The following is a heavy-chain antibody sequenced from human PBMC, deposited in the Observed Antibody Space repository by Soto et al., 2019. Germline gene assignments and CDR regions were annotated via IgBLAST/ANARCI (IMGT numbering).Heavy chain of an antibody. D-gene: IGHD3-10*01. Sequence: KPSETLSLTCTVSGGSISSYYWSWIRQPPGKGLEWIGYIYYSGSTNYNPSLKSRVTISVDTSKNQFSLKLSSVTAADTAVYYCERGRLLFGELFPNSFHPWSPGTLVTVSS. CDR3: ERGRLLFGELFPNSFHP. CDR2: IYYSGST. CDR1: GGSISSYY. J-gene: IGHJ5*02. V-gene: IGHV4-59*01.